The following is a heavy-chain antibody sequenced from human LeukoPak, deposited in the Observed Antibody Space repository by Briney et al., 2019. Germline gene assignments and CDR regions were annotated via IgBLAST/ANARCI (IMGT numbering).Heavy chain of an antibody. J-gene: IGHJ6*03. Sequence: GGSLRLSCAASGFTVSSNYMSWVRQAPGKGLEWVSVIYSGGRTYYADSVKGRFTISRDNSKNTLYLQMNSLRAEDTAVYYCARVWYGSGSLYYYYYYMDVWGKGTTVTISS. CDR1: GFTVSSNY. CDR3: ARVWYGSGSLYYYYYYMDV. V-gene: IGHV3-66*01. CDR2: IYSGGRT. D-gene: IGHD3-10*01.